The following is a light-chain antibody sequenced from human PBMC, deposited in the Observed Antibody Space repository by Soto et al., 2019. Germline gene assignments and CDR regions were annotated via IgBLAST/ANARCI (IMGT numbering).Light chain of an antibody. J-gene: IGLJ2*01. CDR2: DNS. V-gene: IGLV1-40*01. CDR1: SSNIGAGYD. CDR3: QSYDSSLRGLHVV. Sequence: QSVLTQPPSVSGAPGQRVTISCTGSSSNIGAGYDVHWYQQLPGTAPKLLIYDNSNRPSGVPDRFSGSKSGTSASLAITGLQAEDEADYYCQSYDSSLRGLHVVFGGGTKLTVL.